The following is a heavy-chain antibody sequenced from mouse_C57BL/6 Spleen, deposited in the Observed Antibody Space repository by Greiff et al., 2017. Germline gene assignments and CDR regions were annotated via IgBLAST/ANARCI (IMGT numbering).Heavy chain of an antibody. V-gene: IGHV3-6*01. J-gene: IGHJ3*01. D-gene: IGHD2-5*01. CDR2: ISYDGSN. CDR3: ARGPPYSNYVFAY. Sequence: EVQLQQSGPGLVKPSQSLSLTCSVTGYSITSGYYWNWIRQFPGNKLEWMGYISYDGSNNYNPSLKNRISITRDTSKNQFFLKLNSVTTEDTATYYCARGPPYSNYVFAYWGQGTLVTVSA. CDR1: GYSITSGYY.